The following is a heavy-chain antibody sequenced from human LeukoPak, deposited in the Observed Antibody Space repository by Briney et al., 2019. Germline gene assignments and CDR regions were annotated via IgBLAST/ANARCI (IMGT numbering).Heavy chain of an antibody. CDR1: GGSISSYY. D-gene: IGHD3-3*01. V-gene: IGHV4-59*08. CDR2: IYYSGST. CDR3: ARRSGFWSGYYSGLFAFDI. J-gene: IGHJ3*02. Sequence: SETLSLTCTVSGGSISSYYWSWIRQLPGKGLEWIGYIYYSGSTNYNPSLKSRVTISVDTSKNQFSLKLSSVTAADTAVYYCARRSGFWSGYYSGLFAFDIWGQGTMVTVSS.